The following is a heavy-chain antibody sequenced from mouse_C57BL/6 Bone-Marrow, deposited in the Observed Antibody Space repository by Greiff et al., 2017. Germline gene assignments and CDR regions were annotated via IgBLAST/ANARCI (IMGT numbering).Heavy chain of an antibody. V-gene: IGHV1-85*01. Sequence: QVQLQQSGPELVKPGASVKLSCKASGYTFTSYDINWVKQRPGQGLEWIGWIYPRDGSTKYNEKFKGKATLTVDTSSSTAYMELHSLTSEDSAVYFCASIYPFYAMDYWGQGTSVTVSS. CDR1: GYTFTSYD. CDR2: IYPRDGST. J-gene: IGHJ4*01. D-gene: IGHD1-1*01. CDR3: ASIYPFYAMDY.